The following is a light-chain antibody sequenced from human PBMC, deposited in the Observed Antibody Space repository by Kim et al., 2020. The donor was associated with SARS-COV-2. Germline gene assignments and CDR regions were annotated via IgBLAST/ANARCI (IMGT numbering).Light chain of an antibody. CDR3: QQYGSSPWT. CDR2: GAS. J-gene: IGKJ1*01. V-gene: IGKV3-20*01. CDR1: QSVSSSY. Sequence: SPGERATPSCRASQSVSSSYLAWYQQKPGQAPGLLIYGASSGPTGIPDRFSGSGSGTDFTLTISRLEPEDFAVYYCQQYGSSPWTFGQGTKVDIK.